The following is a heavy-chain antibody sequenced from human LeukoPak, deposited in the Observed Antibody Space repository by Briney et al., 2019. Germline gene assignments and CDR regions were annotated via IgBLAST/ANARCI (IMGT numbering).Heavy chain of an antibody. CDR3: AREGLAPILDNAFDI. CDR2: SNPSGCST. D-gene: IGHD2-2*03. CDR1: GYTFTSYH. J-gene: IGHJ3*02. Sequence: ASVKVSCKGSGYTFTSYHMHGVRQAPGQGLEGMGISNPSGCSTSYAQKFQGRLAMTRDTPTSTVYMELSSLRFEDRAVYSCAREGLAPILDNAFDIWGKGTMVTVSS. V-gene: IGHV1-46*01.